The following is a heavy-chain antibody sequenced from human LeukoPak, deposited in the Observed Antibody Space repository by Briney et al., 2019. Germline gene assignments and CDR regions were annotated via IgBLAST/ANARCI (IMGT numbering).Heavy chain of an antibody. CDR1: GGSISSGGYY. CDR2: IYYSGST. V-gene: IGHV4-31*03. CDR3: VRCHGSGTTPLN. Sequence: SHTLSLTCTVSGGSISSGGYYWNWIRQHPGKGLEWIGYIYYSGSTYYNPSLQSRVTISVDTSENQFSLKLSSVTAADTAVYYCVRCHGSGTTPLNWGQGTLVTVSS. D-gene: IGHD3-10*01. J-gene: IGHJ4*02.